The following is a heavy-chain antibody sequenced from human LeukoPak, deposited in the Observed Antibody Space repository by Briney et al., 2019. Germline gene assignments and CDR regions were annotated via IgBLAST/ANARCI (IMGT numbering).Heavy chain of an antibody. V-gene: IGHV1-69*05. CDR3: AIDHRDYSNYEFGYYYYYMDV. J-gene: IGHJ6*03. CDR2: IIPIFGTA. D-gene: IGHD4-11*01. Sequence: ASVKVSCKASGGTFSSYAISWVRQAPGQGLEWMGGIIPIFGTANYAQKFQGRVTITTDESTSTAYMELSSLRSEDTAVYYCAIDHRDYSNYEFGYYYYYMDVWGKGTTVTVSS. CDR1: GGTFSSYA.